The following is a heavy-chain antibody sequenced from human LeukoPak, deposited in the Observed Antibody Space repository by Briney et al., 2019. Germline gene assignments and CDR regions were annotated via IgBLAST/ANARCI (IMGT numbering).Heavy chain of an antibody. D-gene: IGHD3-3*01. CDR2: IIPIFGTA. V-gene: IGHV1-69*13. Sequence: GASVKVSCKASGGTFSSYAISWVRQAPGQGLEWMGGIIPIFGTANYAQKFQGRVTITADESTSTAYMELSSLRSEDTAVYYCARGERTYYDFWSGYSNWFDPWGQGTLVTVSS. J-gene: IGHJ5*02. CDR1: GGTFSSYA. CDR3: ARGERTYYDFWSGYSNWFDP.